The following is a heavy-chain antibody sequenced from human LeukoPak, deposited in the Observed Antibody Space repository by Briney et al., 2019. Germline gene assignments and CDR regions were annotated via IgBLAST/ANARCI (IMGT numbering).Heavy chain of an antibody. J-gene: IGHJ3*02. CDR1: GGSISSYY. CDR3: ARDPMVGAESAFDT. Sequence: SETLSLTCTVSGGSISSYYWSWIRQPAGKGLEWIGRIYTSGSTTYNPAPKSPVTMSRDTSKNQFSLKLSSVTAANTAVYYCARDPMVGAESAFDTWGQGTTVTASS. D-gene: IGHD3-10*01. V-gene: IGHV4-4*07. CDR2: IYTSGST.